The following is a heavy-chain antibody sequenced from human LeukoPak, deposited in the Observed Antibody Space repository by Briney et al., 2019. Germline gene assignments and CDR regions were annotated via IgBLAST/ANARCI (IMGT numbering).Heavy chain of an antibody. Sequence: PGGSLRLSCAASGFTFSSYSMNWVRQAPGKGLEWVSSIGSSSSYIYYADSVKGRFTISRGNAKNSLYLQMNSLRAEDTAVYYCARDQGPGTLDYWGQGTLVTVSS. CDR1: GFTFSSYS. J-gene: IGHJ4*02. CDR3: ARDQGPGTLDY. V-gene: IGHV3-21*01. CDR2: IGSSSSYI. D-gene: IGHD6-13*01.